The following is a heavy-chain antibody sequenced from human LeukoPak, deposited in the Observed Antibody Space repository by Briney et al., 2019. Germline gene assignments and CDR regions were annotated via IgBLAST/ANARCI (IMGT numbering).Heavy chain of an antibody. V-gene: IGHV3-23*01. CDR2: FSGSGDTT. CDR3: AKDKYTNSWKLDC. J-gene: IGHJ4*02. CDR1: GFTFSSYA. D-gene: IGHD6-13*01. Sequence: PGGSLRLSCAASGFTFSSYAMSWVRQPPGKGLEWVSTFSGSGDTTYYADSVKGRFTISRDNSKNTLFLHMNSLRPEDTAVYYCAKDKYTNSWKLDCWGQGTLVTVSS.